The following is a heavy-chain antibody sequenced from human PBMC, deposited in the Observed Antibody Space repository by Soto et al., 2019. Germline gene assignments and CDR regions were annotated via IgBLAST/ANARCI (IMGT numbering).Heavy chain of an antibody. D-gene: IGHD1-26*01. V-gene: IGHV1-69*01. J-gene: IGHJ4*02. CDR3: ARVVVGSRLSLDY. CDR2: ISPIFGTP. Sequence: QVQLVQSGAEVKKPGSSVTVSCKASGGTFSSYTISWVRQAPGQGLEWMAGISPIFGTPIYAQKFQDRVTITXXXSTXTAYMEMNRLTSEDTAVYYCARVVVGSRLSLDYWGQGTLVTISS. CDR1: GGTFSSYT.